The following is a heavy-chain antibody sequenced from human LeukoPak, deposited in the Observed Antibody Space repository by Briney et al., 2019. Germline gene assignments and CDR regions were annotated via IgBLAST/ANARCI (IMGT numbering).Heavy chain of an antibody. D-gene: IGHD3-22*01. V-gene: IGHV1-69*13. CDR3: ARETDHSSGCQSHFDY. Sequence: SVKVSCKASGGTFSSYAISWVRQAPGQGLEWMGGIIPIFGTANYAQKFQGRVTITADESTSTAYMELSSLRSEDTAVYYCARETDHSSGCQSHFDYWGQGTLVTVSS. CDR1: GGTFSSYA. CDR2: IIPIFGTA. J-gene: IGHJ4*02.